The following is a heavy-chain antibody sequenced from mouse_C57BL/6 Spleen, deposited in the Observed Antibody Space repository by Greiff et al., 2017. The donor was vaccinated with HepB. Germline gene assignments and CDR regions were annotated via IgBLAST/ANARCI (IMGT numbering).Heavy chain of an antibody. CDR2: IYPGNSDT. CDR1: GYTFTSYW. Sequence: EVQRVESGTVLARPGASVKMSCKTSGYTFTSYWMHWVKQRPGQGLEWIGAIYPGNSDTSYNQKFKGKAKLTAVTSASTAYMELSSLTNEDSAVYYCTRRTTVVAPYAMDYWGQGTSVTVSS. CDR3: TRRTTVVAPYAMDY. J-gene: IGHJ4*01. D-gene: IGHD1-1*01. V-gene: IGHV1-5*01.